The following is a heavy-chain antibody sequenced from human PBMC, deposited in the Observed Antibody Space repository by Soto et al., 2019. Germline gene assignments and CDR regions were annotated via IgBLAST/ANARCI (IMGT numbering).Heavy chain of an antibody. Sequence: ETLSLTCTVSGDSINSYYWSWIRQPPGKALEWLAHIFSNDEKSYSTSLKGRLTISKDTSKSQVVLTMTNMDPVDTATYYCARIWWQLHDSWGRGTLVTVSS. V-gene: IGHV2-26*01. D-gene: IGHD1-7*01. CDR3: ARIWWQLHDS. J-gene: IGHJ4*02. CDR1: GDSINSYYW. CDR2: IFSNDEK.